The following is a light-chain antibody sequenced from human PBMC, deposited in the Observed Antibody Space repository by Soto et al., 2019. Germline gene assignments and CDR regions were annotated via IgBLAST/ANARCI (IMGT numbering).Light chain of an antibody. J-gene: IGKJ5*01. CDR2: VAS. Sequence: DIQMTQSPSSLSASVGDRVTIPCRASQNIINYLTWYQQKPGKAPQLLIYVASRLASGVPSRFSGSGSGTDFTLTISSLQPEDFATYYCQQSYNAPITFGQGTRLEIK. V-gene: IGKV1-39*01. CDR1: QNIINY. CDR3: QQSYNAPIT.